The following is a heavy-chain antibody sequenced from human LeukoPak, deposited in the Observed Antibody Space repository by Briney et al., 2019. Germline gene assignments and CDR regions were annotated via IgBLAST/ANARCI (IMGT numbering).Heavy chain of an antibody. CDR3: ARPRVRGAMNFDY. V-gene: IGHV3-11*01. CDR1: GFTFSDYY. Sequence: PGWSLRLSCAASGFTFSDYYMSWIRQAPGKGLEWVSYISSSGSNIYYADSVKGRFTISRDNAKNSLYLQMNSLRAEGTAVYYCARPRVRGAMNFDYWGQGTLVTVSS. CDR2: ISSSGSNI. J-gene: IGHJ4*02. D-gene: IGHD3-10*01.